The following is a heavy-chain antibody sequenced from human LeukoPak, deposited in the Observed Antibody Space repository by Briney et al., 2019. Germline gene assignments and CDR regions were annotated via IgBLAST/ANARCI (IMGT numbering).Heavy chain of an antibody. CDR2: IRSTPDGGAT. V-gene: IGHV3-15*01. CDR1: GFTFISSW. Sequence: GGSLRLSCAASGFTFISSWMTWVRQAPGKGLEWVGRIRSTPDGGATDYAAPVKGRFTISRDDSKNTLYLQMSSLRTEDTAVYYCATDLHLGYCTATSCANYWGQGTLVTVSS. CDR3: ATDLHLGYCTATSCANY. J-gene: IGHJ4*02. D-gene: IGHD2-2*03.